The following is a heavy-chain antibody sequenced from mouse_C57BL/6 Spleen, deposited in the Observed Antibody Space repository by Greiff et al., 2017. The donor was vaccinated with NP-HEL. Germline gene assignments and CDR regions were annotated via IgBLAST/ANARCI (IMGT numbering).Heavy chain of an antibody. J-gene: IGHJ2*01. Sequence: EVQLQQPGAELVKPGASVKLSCTASGFNITDYYMHWVKQRTEQGLEWIGRIDPADGETKYAPKFQGKATITADTSSNTAYLQLSSLTSEDTAVYYCAPYDSGSSSPSYYFDDWGQGTTLTVSS. D-gene: IGHD1-1*01. CDR2: IDPADGET. V-gene: IGHV14-2*01. CDR3: APYDSGSSSPSYYFDD. CDR1: GFNITDYY.